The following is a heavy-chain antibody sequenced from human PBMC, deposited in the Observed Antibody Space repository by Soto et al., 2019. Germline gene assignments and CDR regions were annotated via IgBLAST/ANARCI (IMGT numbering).Heavy chain of an antibody. J-gene: IGHJ3*02. CDR3: TTANKAAACYGDAFDI. CDR2: IKSKTDGGTT. V-gene: IGHV3-15*07. Sequence: EVQLVESGGGLVKPGGSLRLSCAASGFTFSNAWMNWVRQAPGKGLEWVGRIKSKTDGGTTDYAAHVKGRFTISRDDSKNTLHLQMNSLKAEDTAVYYCTTANKAAACYGDAFDIWGQGTMVTVSS. D-gene: IGHD6-13*01. CDR1: GFTFSNAW.